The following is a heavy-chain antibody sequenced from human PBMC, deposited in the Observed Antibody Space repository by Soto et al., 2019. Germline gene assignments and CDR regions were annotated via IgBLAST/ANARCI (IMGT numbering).Heavy chain of an antibody. V-gene: IGHV4-30-4*01. CDR2: IYYSGST. J-gene: IGHJ4*02. Sequence: PSETLSLTCTVSGGSISSGDYYWSWIRQPPGKGLEWIGYIYYSGSTYYNPSLKSRVTISVDTSKNQFSLKLSSVTAADTAVYYCARYYADYGTLFDYWGQGTLVTVSS. CDR3: ARYYADYGTLFDY. CDR1: GGSISSGDYY. D-gene: IGHD4-17*01.